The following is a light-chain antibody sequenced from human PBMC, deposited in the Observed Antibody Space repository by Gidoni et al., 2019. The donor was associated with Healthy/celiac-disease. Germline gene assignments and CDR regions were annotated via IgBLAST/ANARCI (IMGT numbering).Light chain of an antibody. V-gene: IGLV3-1*01. CDR3: QAWDSSTSVV. CDR1: KLGDKY. J-gene: IGLJ2*01. Sequence: SSELTQPPSLSVSPGQTASIPCSGDKLGDKYACWYQQKQGQSPVLVIYQASKRPSGIPERFSGSNSGNTATLTISGTQAMDEADYYCQAWDSSTSVVFGGGTKLTVL. CDR2: QAS.